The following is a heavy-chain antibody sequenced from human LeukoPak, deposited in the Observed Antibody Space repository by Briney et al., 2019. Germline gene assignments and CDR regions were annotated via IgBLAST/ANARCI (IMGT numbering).Heavy chain of an antibody. Sequence: SETLSLTCAVSGGSISTGGYSWSWIRQPPGKGLEWIGYIYHSGSTYYNPSLKSRVTISVDRSKNQFSLKLSSVTAADTALYYCAREAYYESSGHIPIWGQGTMVTVSS. D-gene: IGHD3-22*01. J-gene: IGHJ3*02. CDR1: GGSISTGGYS. CDR3: AREAYYESSGHIPI. CDR2: IYHSGST. V-gene: IGHV4-30-2*01.